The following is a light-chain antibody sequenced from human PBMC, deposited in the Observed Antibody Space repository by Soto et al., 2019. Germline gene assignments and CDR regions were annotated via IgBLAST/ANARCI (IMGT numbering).Light chain of an antibody. Sequence: QSALTQPASVSGSPGQSITISCTGTSSNVGSYKLVSWYQQHPGKAPKLIIYEGSKRPSGISNRFSGSKSGNTASLIISGLQGDDEGDYYCCAYVSSNTLLFGGGTKLTVL. J-gene: IGLJ3*02. V-gene: IGLV2-23*01. CDR2: EGS. CDR1: SSNVGSYKL. CDR3: CAYVSSNTLL.